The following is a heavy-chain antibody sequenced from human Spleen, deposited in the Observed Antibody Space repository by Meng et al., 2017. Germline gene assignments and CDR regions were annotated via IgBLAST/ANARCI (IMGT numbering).Heavy chain of an antibody. Sequence: SETLSLTCSVSGGSISSGGYYWSWIRQPPGKGLEWIGNFYYDGSTYYNPSLKSRVTISVDTSKHQFSLKLSSVTAADTAVYYCASLGYYDSSGYYPHTLFDYWGQGTLVTVSS. CDR3: ASLGYYDSSGYYPHTLFDY. CDR1: GGSISSGGYY. J-gene: IGHJ4*02. V-gene: IGHV4-39*07. D-gene: IGHD3-22*01. CDR2: FYYDGST.